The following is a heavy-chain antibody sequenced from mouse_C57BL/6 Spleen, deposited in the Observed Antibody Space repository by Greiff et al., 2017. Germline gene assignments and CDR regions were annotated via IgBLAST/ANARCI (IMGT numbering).Heavy chain of an antibody. CDR2: ISDGGSYT. D-gene: IGHD2-3*01. Sequence: EVHLVESGGGLVKPGGSLKLSCAASGFTFSSYAMSWVRQTPEKRLEWVATISDGGSYTYYPDNVKGRFTISRDNAKNNLYLQMSHLKSEDTAMYYCARDRDGYSWYFDVWGTGTTVTVSS. CDR1: GFTFSSYA. J-gene: IGHJ1*03. CDR3: ARDRDGYSWYFDV. V-gene: IGHV5-4*01.